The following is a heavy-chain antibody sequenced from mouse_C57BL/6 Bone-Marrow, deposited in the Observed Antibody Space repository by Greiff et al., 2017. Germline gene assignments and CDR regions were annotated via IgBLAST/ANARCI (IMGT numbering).Heavy chain of an antibody. J-gene: IGHJ3*01. Sequence: EVKLVESGGGLVKPGGSLKLSCAASGFTFSSYTMSWVRQTPEKRLEWVATISGGGGNTYYPDRVKGRFTISRDNAKNTLSLQMSSLRSEDTALXLCETHDYRLAYWGQGTLVTVSA. CDR2: ISGGGGNT. CDR3: ETHDYRLAY. V-gene: IGHV5-9*01. CDR1: GFTFSSYT. D-gene: IGHD2-4*01.